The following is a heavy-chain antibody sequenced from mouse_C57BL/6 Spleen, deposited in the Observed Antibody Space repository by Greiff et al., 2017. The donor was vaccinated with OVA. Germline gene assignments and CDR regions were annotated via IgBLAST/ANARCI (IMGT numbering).Heavy chain of an antibody. J-gene: IGHJ3*01. Sequence: DVKLVESGPELVKPGASVKISCKASGYSFTGYYMNWVKQSPEKSLEWIGEINPSTGGTTYNQKFKAKATLTVDKSSSTAYMQLKSLTSEDSAVYYCARGQLRLRGFAYWGQGTLVTVSA. CDR1: GYSFTGYY. V-gene: IGHV1-42*01. CDR2: INPSTGGT. D-gene: IGHD3-2*02. CDR3: ARGQLRLRGFAY.